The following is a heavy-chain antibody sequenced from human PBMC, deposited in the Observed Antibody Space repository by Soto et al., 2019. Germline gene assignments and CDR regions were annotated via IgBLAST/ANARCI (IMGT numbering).Heavy chain of an antibody. D-gene: IGHD6-13*01. CDR3: ARSYSSSWYQDNWFDP. CDR1: GGSISSYY. J-gene: IGHJ5*02. V-gene: IGHV4-4*07. Sequence: PSETLSLTCTVSGGSISSYYWSWIRQPAGKGLEWIGRIYTSGSTNYNPSLKGRVTMSVDTSKNQFSLKLSSVTAADTAVYYCARSYSSSWYQDNWFDPWGQGTLVTVSS. CDR2: IYTSGST.